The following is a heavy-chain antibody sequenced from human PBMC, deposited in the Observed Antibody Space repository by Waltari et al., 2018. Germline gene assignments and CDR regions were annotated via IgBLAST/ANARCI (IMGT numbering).Heavy chain of an antibody. J-gene: IGHJ4*02. D-gene: IGHD2-15*01. V-gene: IGHV6-1*01. CDR3: ARGRNSGFDY. CDR1: GDSISSNGVA. CDR2: TYYRSKWYN. Sequence: QVQLQQSGPELVKPSQTLSLTCDISGDSISSNGVAWNWIRQSPSRGLEWLGRTYYRSKWYNDYAVSVKSRITINPDTSKNQSSLQLNSVTPDDTALYYCARGRNSGFDYWGQGTLVTVSS.